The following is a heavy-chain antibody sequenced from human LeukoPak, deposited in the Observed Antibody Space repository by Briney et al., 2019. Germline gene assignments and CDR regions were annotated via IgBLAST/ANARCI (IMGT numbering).Heavy chain of an antibody. CDR2: ISGSGGST. D-gene: IGHD3-10*01. V-gene: IGHV3-23*01. Sequence: GGSLRLSCAASGFTFSTYEMNWVRQAPGKGLEWVSAISGSGGSTYYADSVKGRFTISRDNSKNTLYLQMNSLRAEDTAVYYCAKVAPVVRLWTLLYWGQGTLVTVSS. CDR3: AKVAPVVRLWTLLY. CDR1: GFTFSTYE. J-gene: IGHJ4*02.